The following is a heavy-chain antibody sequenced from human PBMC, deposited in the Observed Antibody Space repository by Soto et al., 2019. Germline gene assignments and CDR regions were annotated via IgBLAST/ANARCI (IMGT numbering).Heavy chain of an antibody. CDR1: GFTFSSYS. Sequence: EVQLVESGGGLVQPGGSLRLSCAASGFTFSSYSMNWVRQAPGKGLEWVSYISSSSSTIYYADSVKGRFTISRDNAKNSLYLQMNSLRDEDTAVYYCASPAPYSSGWSSDYWGQGTLVTVSS. V-gene: IGHV3-48*02. D-gene: IGHD6-19*01. J-gene: IGHJ4*02. CDR2: ISSSSSTI. CDR3: ASPAPYSSGWSSDY.